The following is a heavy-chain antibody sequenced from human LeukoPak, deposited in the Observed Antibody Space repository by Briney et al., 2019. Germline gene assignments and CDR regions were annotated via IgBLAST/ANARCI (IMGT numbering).Heavy chain of an antibody. CDR3: AKDLKAHIVVVTAADY. J-gene: IGHJ4*02. V-gene: IGHV3-30*18. Sequence: GGSLRLSCAASGFTFSSYGMHWVRQAPGKGLEWVAVISYDGSSKYYADSVKGRFTISRDNSKNTLYLQMNSLRAEDTAVYYCAKDLKAHIVVVTAADYWGQGTLVTVSS. CDR1: GFTFSSYG. D-gene: IGHD2-21*02. CDR2: ISYDGSSK.